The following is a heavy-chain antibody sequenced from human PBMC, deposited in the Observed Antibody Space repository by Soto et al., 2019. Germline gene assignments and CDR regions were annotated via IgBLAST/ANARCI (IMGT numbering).Heavy chain of an antibody. Sequence: GASMKGSRQASGGPFSRYTISWVRQAPGQGVGWMGRSITILGKANYAQKFQGRVTITADKYTSTAYMELSSLRSEDTAVYYCARVVGRFADCSGGSCYIDIWGQGTMVTVSS. CDR3: ARVVGRFADCSGGSCYIDI. J-gene: IGHJ3*02. CDR1: GGPFSRYT. CDR2: SITILGKA. V-gene: IGHV1-69*08. D-gene: IGHD2-15*01.